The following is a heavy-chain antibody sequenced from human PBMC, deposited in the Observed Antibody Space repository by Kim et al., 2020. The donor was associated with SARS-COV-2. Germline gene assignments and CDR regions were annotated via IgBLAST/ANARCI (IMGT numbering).Heavy chain of an antibody. V-gene: IGHV3-23*01. CDR2: IDGSDGTT. D-gene: IGHD2-2*03. CDR3: MKGGWGWIWDH. CDR1: GFTFTGYA. Sequence: GGSLRLSCTTSGFTFTGYAMSWVRQAPGKGLEWVSSIDGSDGTTYYVDSVKGRFTISRDNSKNTLYLQMNSLRADATAVYYCMKGGWGWIWDHWGQGTRV. J-gene: IGHJ4*02.